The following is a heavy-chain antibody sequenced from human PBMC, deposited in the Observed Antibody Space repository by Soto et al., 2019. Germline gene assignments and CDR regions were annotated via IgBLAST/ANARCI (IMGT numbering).Heavy chain of an antibody. Sequence: QVQLQQWGAGLLKPSETLSLTCAVYGGSFSGYQWTWIRQTPGKGLEWIGEINDSGNINYNPSLKSRVSILVDTYKKQISLKLSSVAAADTAVYYCARGLILWFGELSRRGGYYYYMDVWGKGTSVTVSS. CDR2: INDSGNI. D-gene: IGHD3-10*01. CDR3: ARGLILWFGELSRRGGYYYYMDV. V-gene: IGHV4-34*01. J-gene: IGHJ6*03. CDR1: GGSFSGYQ.